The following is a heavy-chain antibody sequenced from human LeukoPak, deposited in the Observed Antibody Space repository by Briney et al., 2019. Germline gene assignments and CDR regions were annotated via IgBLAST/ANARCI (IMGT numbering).Heavy chain of an antibody. CDR2: ISWNGATF. V-gene: IGHV3-9*01. Sequence: PGGSLGLSCAASGFTFSSYSMSWVRQAPGKGLEWVSGISWNGATFYYADSVKGRFTISRDNTKNSLYLQMNSLRAEDTALYYCAKRSAAGTVGYFDYWGQGSLVTVSS. CDR3: AKRSAAGTVGYFDY. D-gene: IGHD6-13*01. CDR1: GFTFSSYS. J-gene: IGHJ4*02.